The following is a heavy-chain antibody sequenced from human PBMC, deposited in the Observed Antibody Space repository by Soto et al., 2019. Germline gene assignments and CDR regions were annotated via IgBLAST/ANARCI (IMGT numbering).Heavy chain of an antibody. Sequence: ASVKVSCKASGYTFTSYGISWVRQAPGQGLEWMGWISAYNGNTNYAQKLQGRVTMTTDTSTSTAYMELRSLRSDDTAAYYCARDQDDFWSGPIESKGSNGYYYYMDVWGKGTTVTVSS. J-gene: IGHJ6*03. CDR1: GYTFTSYG. D-gene: IGHD3-3*01. CDR2: ISAYNGNT. CDR3: ARDQDDFWSGPIESKGSNGYYYYMDV. V-gene: IGHV1-18*01.